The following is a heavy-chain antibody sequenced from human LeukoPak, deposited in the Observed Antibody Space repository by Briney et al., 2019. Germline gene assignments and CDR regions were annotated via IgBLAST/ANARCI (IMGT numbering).Heavy chain of an antibody. CDR3: ARTRPDYYDSSGYDAFDI. V-gene: IGHV4-34*01. CDR2: INHSGST. D-gene: IGHD3-22*01. CDR1: GGSFSGYY. Sequence: SETLSLTCAVYGGSFSGYYWSWIRQPPGKGLEWIGEINHSGSTNYNPSLKSRVTISVDTSKNQFSLKLSSVTAADTAVYYCARTRPDYYDSSGYDAFDIWGQGTMVTVSS. J-gene: IGHJ3*02.